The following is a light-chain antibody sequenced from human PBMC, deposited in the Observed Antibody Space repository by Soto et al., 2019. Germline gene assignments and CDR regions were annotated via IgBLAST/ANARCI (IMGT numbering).Light chain of an antibody. V-gene: IGKV3-20*01. J-gene: IGKJ4*01. Sequence: EIVLTQSPGTLSLSPGERATLSCRAGQSVSSSYLAWYQQKPGQAPRPLIYGASRRATGIPDKFRGSGSGKDFNLPINGLESEGFAVYYGQHYGSSPLTFGGGTKVEIK. CDR2: GAS. CDR1: QSVSSSY. CDR3: QHYGSSPLT.